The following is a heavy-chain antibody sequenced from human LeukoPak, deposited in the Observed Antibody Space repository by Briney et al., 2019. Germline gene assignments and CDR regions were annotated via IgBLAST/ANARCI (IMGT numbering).Heavy chain of an antibody. CDR2: IYYSGST. D-gene: IGHD4-17*01. J-gene: IGHJ6*02. CDR3: ARGDHYGFYYYYGMDV. Sequence: PSETLSLTCTVSGGSISSTGYYWSWIRQPPGKGLEWIGYIYYSGSTNYNPSLKSRVTISVDTSKNQFSLKLSSVTAADTAAYYCARGDHYGFYYYYGMDVWGQGTTVTVSS. V-gene: IGHV4-61*08. CDR1: GGSISSTGYY.